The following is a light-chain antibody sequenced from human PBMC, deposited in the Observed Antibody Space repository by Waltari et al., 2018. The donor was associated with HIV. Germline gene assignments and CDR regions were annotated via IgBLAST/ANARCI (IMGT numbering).Light chain of an antibody. Sequence: EIVMTQYPATMSVSPGERATLSCRASQSVSSNLAWYQQKPGQAPRLLIYGTSTRATGIPARFSGSGSGTEFTLTISSLQSEDFAVYYCQQYNNWQYTFGQGTKLEIK. CDR1: QSVSSN. J-gene: IGKJ2*01. V-gene: IGKV3-15*01. CDR2: GTS. CDR3: QQYNNWQYT.